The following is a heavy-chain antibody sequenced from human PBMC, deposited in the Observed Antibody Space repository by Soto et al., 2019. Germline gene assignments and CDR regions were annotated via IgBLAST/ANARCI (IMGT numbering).Heavy chain of an antibody. D-gene: IGHD2-15*01. Sequence: QVQLVQSGAEVKKPGASVKVACKASGYSFTSYDINWVRQATGQGREWMGWMNPNSGNTGYAQQFQGRVTMARNTSISTAYMELSSPRSEDTSVYYWAREAADRLVYWGQGTLVTVSS. CDR2: MNPNSGNT. CDR3: AREAADRLVY. J-gene: IGHJ4*02. V-gene: IGHV1-8*01. CDR1: GYSFTSYD.